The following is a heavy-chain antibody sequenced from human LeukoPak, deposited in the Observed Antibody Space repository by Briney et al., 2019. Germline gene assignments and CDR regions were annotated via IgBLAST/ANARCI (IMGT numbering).Heavy chain of an antibody. Sequence: NGSGPTLVKSTQTLTLTCTFSGLSLSTSGVGVGWIRQPPGKALEWLALIYWNDDKRYSPSLECRLTITKDTSKNQVVLTMTNMDPVGTATYYCAHRRGILVFDIWGQGTMVTVSS. CDR2: IYWNDDK. CDR3: AHRRGILVFDI. V-gene: IGHV2-5*01. CDR1: GLSLSTSGVG. D-gene: IGHD3-16*01. J-gene: IGHJ3*02.